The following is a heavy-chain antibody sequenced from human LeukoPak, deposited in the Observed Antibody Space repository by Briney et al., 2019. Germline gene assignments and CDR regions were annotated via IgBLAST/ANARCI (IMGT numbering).Heavy chain of an antibody. Sequence: GGSLRLSCAASGLTFSGYWMNWVRQAPGKGLEWVANIKPDGSEKYYVDSVKGRFTISRDNAKNSLYLQMTSLRAEDTAVYYCARGSGDYSGQGILVTVSS. J-gene: IGHJ4*02. CDR1: GLTFSGYW. CDR2: IKPDGSEK. V-gene: IGHV3-7*04. CDR3: ARGSGDY.